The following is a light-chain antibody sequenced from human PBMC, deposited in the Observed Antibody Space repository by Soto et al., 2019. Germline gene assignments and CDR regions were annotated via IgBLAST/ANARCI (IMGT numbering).Light chain of an antibody. CDR3: PSFNGILSGVI. J-gene: IGLJ2*01. V-gene: IGLV1-40*01. Sequence: QSVLTQPPSVSGAPGQSVTISCTGSSSNFGAGYDVHWYQQLPGTAPKLLIYGSSNRPSGVPARFSGSKSGTSASLAITGLHAEDEAYYYCPSFNGILSGVIFGGGTKLTVL. CDR2: GSS. CDR1: SSNFGAGYD.